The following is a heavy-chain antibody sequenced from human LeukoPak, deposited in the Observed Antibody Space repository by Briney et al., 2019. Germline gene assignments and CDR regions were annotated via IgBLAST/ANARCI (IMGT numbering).Heavy chain of an antibody. J-gene: IGHJ4*02. D-gene: IGHD3-22*01. CDR2: IRYDGSNK. CDR3: AKDPTHYRVWDYYETIGLSY. Sequence: PGGSLRLSCAASRFTCSSYGMHWVRQAPGKGLEWVAFIRYDGSNKYYADSVKGRFTISRDNSKNTLNLQMNSLRAEDTAVYYCAKDPTHYRVWDYYETIGLSYWGQGTLVTVSS. V-gene: IGHV3-30*02. CDR1: RFTCSSYG.